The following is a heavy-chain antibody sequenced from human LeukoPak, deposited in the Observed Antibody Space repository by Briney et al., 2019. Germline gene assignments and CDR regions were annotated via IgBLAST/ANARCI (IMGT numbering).Heavy chain of an antibody. V-gene: IGHV4-4*07. CDR3: ARDLDYGDSWDAFDI. D-gene: IGHD4-17*01. CDR1: GGSISSYY. CDR2: IYTSGTT. Sequence: SETLSLTCTVSGGSISSYYWSWIRQPAGKGLEWIGRIYTSGTTNYNPSLKSRVTISVDTSKNQFSLKLSSVTAADTAVYYCARDLDYGDSWDAFDIWGQGTMVTVSS. J-gene: IGHJ3*02.